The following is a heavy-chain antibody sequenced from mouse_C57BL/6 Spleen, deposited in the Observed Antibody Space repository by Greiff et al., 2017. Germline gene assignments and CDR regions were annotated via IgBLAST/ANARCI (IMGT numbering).Heavy chain of an antibody. V-gene: IGHV1-15*01. CDR2: IDPETGGT. J-gene: IGHJ2*01. CDR1: GYTFTDYE. D-gene: IGHD1-1*01. CDR3: TRNYGYYFDY. Sequence: QVQLKQSGAELVRPGASVTLSCKASGYTFTDYEMHWVKQTPVHGLEWIGAIDPETGGTAYNQKFKGKAILTADKSSSTAYMELRSLTSEDSAVYYWTRNYGYYFDYWGQGTTLTVSS.